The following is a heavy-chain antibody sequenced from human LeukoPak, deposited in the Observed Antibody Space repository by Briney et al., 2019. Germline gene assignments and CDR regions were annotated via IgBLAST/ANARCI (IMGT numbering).Heavy chain of an antibody. Sequence: ASVKVSCKASGGTFSSYAISWVRQAPGQGLEWMGGIIPIFGTANYAQKFQGRVTITADKSTSTAYMEPSSLRSEDTAVYYCARDYQTYYYGSGSLYWGQGTLVTVSS. V-gene: IGHV1-69*06. CDR2: IIPIFGTA. CDR1: GGTFSSYA. CDR3: ARDYQTYYYGSGSLY. J-gene: IGHJ4*02. D-gene: IGHD3-10*01.